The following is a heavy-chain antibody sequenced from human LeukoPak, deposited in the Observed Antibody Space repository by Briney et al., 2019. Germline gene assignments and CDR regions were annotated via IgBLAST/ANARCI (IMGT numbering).Heavy chain of an antibody. CDR2: IYPGDSDT. CDR1: GYSFTSYW. CDR3: ARMYYDFWSGYSIDGMDV. J-gene: IGHJ6*02. D-gene: IGHD3-3*01. Sequence: GESLKISCKGSGYSFTSYWIGWVRQMPGKGLGWMGIIYPGDSDTRYSPSFQGQVTISADKSISTAYLQWSSLKASDTAMYYCARMYYDFWSGYSIDGMDVWGQGTTVTVSS. V-gene: IGHV5-51*01.